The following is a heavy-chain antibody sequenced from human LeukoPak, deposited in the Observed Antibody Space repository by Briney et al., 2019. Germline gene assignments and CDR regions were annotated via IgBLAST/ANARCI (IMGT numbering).Heavy chain of an antibody. Sequence: SETLSLTCTVSGGSISSYYWSWIRQPPGKGLEWIGYIYDSGRTNYNPSLKSRVTISVDTSKNQFSLKLSSVTAADTAVYYCARDDYDSSGYYDYWGQGTLVTVSS. D-gene: IGHD3-22*01. V-gene: IGHV4-59*13. CDR3: ARDDYDSSGYYDY. CDR1: GGSISSYY. J-gene: IGHJ4*02. CDR2: IYDSGRT.